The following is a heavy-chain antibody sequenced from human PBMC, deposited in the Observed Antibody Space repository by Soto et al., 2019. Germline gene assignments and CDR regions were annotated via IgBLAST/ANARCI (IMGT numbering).Heavy chain of an antibody. CDR3: ARRDGEFLRGYYYYGRYV. V-gene: IGHV1-69*06. D-gene: IGHD3-3*01. Sequence: QVQLVQSGAEVKKPGSSVKVSCKASGDTFSSYAISWVRQAPGQGREWMVGIIPIFGTANYAQKLQGRVTITADKSTNTAYMELSSLRTEETDVYYCARRDGEFLRGYYYYGRYVWGQGTTVTVSS. CDR1: GDTFSSYA. CDR2: IIPIFGTA. J-gene: IGHJ6*02.